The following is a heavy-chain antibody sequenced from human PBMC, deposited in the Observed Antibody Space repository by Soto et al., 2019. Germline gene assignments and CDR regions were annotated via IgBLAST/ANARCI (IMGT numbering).Heavy chain of an antibody. CDR1: GFTFRNYG. CDR3: ARDPSVVAAAGIYYYYYGMDV. Sequence: PGGSLKLSCAASGFTFRNYGMNWVRQAPGKGLEWVSYIGIGSSTKYYADSVKGRFTISRDNAKNSLYLQMNSLRAEDTAVYYCARDPSVVAAAGIYYYYYGMDVWGQGTTVTVSS. J-gene: IGHJ6*02. V-gene: IGHV3-48*01. CDR2: IGIGSSTK. D-gene: IGHD6-13*01.